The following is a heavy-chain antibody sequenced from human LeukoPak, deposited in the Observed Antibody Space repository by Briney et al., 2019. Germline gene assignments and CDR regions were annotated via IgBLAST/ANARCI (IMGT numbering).Heavy chain of an antibody. CDR1: GGSFSGYY. CDR3: ARGIIYGGDGYFDY. J-gene: IGHJ4*02. CDR2: INHSGST. D-gene: IGHD3-16*01. Sequence: SGTLSLSCAVYGGSFSGYYWSWIRQPPGKGLEWIGGINHSGSTTYNPSLKSRVTTSVDTSKNQFSLKLSSVAAADTAVYYCARGIIYGGDGYFDYWGQGTLVTVSS. V-gene: IGHV4-34*01.